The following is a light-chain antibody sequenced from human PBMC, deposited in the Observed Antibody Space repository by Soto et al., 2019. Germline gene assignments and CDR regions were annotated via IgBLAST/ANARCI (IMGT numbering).Light chain of an antibody. V-gene: IGKV3-15*01. Sequence: EVVLTQSPATLSVSPGERATLSCRASQSISTNLAWYQQKPGQAPRVLIYRASTRAAGIPSRFSGSGSGTDFTLTISSLQSEDFAVYYCQQFNNWPRTFGQGTTVGIK. CDR3: QQFNNWPRT. CDR2: RAS. CDR1: QSISTN. J-gene: IGKJ1*01.